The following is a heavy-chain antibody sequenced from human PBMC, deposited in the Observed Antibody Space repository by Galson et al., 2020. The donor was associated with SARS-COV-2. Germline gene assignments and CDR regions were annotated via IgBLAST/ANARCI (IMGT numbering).Heavy chain of an antibody. CDR1: GGSFSGYY. D-gene: IGHD1-26*01. V-gene: IGHV4-34*01. CDR3: ARGDGSYWYFDL. J-gene: IGHJ2*01. CDR2: INHSGSN. Sequence: SQASETLSLTCAVYGGSFSGYYWSWIRQPPGKGLEWIGEINHSGSNNYNPSLKSRVTISVDTSKNQFSLKLSSVTAADTAVYYCARGDGSYWYFDLWGRGTLVTVSS.